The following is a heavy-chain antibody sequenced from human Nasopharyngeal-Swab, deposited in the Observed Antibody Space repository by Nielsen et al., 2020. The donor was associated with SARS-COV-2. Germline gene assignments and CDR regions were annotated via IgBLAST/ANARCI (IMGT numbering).Heavy chain of an antibody. D-gene: IGHD1-7*01. CDR1: GFTFSNYD. CDR3: ARDRSGETGTVGAD. CDR2: IRGDGSDP. J-gene: IGHJ4*02. V-gene: IGHV3-74*01. Sequence: GESLKISCAASGFTFSNYDMHWVRQAPGKGLVWVSRIRGDGSDPSYADSVKGRFTISKDNAKNTMYLQMNSLRADDTAMYFCARDRSGETGTVGADWGQGTLVTVSS.